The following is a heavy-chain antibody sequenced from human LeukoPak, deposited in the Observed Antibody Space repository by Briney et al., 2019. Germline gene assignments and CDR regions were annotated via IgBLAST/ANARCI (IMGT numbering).Heavy chain of an antibody. D-gene: IGHD2-21*02. CDR3: ALTAIYYYYMDV. CDR2: INPNSGGT. CDR1: GYTFTGYY. Sequence: ASVKVSCKASGYTFTGYYMHWVRQAPGQGLEWMGWINPNSGGTNYAQKFQGWVTMTRDTSISTAYMELSRLRSDDTAVYYCALTAIYYYYMDVWGRGTTVTVSS. V-gene: IGHV1-2*04. J-gene: IGHJ6*03.